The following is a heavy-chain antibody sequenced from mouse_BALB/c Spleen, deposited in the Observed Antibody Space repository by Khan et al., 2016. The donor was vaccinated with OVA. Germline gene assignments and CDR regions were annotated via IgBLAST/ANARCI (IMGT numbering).Heavy chain of an antibody. CDR3: ARHWVGIMDY. V-gene: IGHV5-6*01. CDR2: ISSAGTFT. Sequence: EVELVESGGDLVKPGGSLKLSCAASGFTFSTYGMSWVRQTPDKSLEWVATISSAGTFTYYPDSVKGRFTISRDNAKNTLYLQVNSLRSEDTAMYYCARHWVGIMDYWGQGTSLTVSS. D-gene: IGHD1-1*01. CDR1: GFTFSTYG. J-gene: IGHJ4*01.